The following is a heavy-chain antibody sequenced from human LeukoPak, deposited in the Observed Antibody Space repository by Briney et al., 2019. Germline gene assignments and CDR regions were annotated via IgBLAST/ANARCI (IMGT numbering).Heavy chain of an antibody. J-gene: IGHJ4*02. D-gene: IGHD1-1*01. CDR1: GFTFSSYA. CDR2: ISGSGGTT. CDR3: AKATGNLGN. Sequence: GGSLRLSCAASGFTFSSYAMSWVRQAPGKGLEWVSAISGSGGTTYYADSVKGRFTLSRDRSKNTLYLQMNSLRAEDTAVYYCAKATGNLGNWGQGTLVTVSS. V-gene: IGHV3-23*01.